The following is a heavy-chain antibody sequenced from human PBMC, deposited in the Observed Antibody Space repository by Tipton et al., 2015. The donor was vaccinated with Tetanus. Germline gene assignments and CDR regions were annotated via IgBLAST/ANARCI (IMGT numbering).Heavy chain of an antibody. CDR1: GGSISSSNW. V-gene: IGHV4-4*02. Sequence: TLSLTCAVSGGSISSSNWWSWVRQPPGKGLEWIGEIYHSGNTYYNPSLKSRVSISVDRSNTQFSLRLTSVTAADTAVYYCARAALRYFACWGQGTLVTVSS. CDR2: IYHSGNT. CDR3: ARAALRYFAC. J-gene: IGHJ4*02.